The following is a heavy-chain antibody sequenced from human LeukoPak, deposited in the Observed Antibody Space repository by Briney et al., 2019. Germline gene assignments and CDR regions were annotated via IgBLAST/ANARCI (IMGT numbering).Heavy chain of an antibody. Sequence: PSETLSLTCAVYGGSFSGYYWSWIRQPPGKGLEWIGEINHSGSTNYNPSLKSRVTISADTSKNQFSLKLSSVTAADTAVYYCARALFYYGSGRTFDYWGQGTLVTVSS. CDR3: ARALFYYGSGRTFDY. CDR1: GGSFSGYY. CDR2: INHSGST. D-gene: IGHD3-10*01. J-gene: IGHJ4*02. V-gene: IGHV4-34*01.